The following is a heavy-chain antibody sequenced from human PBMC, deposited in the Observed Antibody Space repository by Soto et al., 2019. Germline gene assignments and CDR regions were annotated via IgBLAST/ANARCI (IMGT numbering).Heavy chain of an antibody. CDR3: ARDTGYCSGGSCYDNWFDP. Sequence: QVQLQESGPGLVKPSQTLSLTCTVSGGSISSGDYYWSWIRQPPGKVLEGIGYIYYSGSTYYNPSLRIRVNISVDTSKNQFSLKLSSVTAADTAVYYCARDTGYCSGGSCYDNWFDPWGQGTLVTVSS. CDR1: GGSISSGDYY. V-gene: IGHV4-30-4*01. CDR2: IYYSGST. J-gene: IGHJ5*02. D-gene: IGHD2-15*01.